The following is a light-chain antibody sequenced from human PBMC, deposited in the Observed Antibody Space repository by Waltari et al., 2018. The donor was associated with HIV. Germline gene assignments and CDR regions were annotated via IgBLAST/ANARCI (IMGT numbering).Light chain of an antibody. CDR2: AAS. CDR1: QSISSY. J-gene: IGKJ2*01. V-gene: IGKV1-39*01. CDR3: QQSYGTPSYT. Sequence: DIQMTQSPSSLSASVADRVTITCRASQSISSYLNWYQQKPGKAPKLLIYAASSLQGGVPSRFSGSGSGTDFTLTISSLQPEDFATYYCQQSYGTPSYTFGQGTKLEIK.